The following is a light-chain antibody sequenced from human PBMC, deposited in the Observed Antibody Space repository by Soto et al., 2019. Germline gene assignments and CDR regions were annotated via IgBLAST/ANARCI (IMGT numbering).Light chain of an antibody. CDR2: LGS. J-gene: IGKJ4*01. CDR3: MQALQAPLT. CDR1: QSLLHSDGYNY. Sequence: DVVMTQSPLSLPVTPGEPASISCRSSQSLLHSDGYNYLDWFLQRPGQSPQVLIYLGSNRAPGVPDRFSGSGSGPDFTLKISRVEAEDVGIYYCMQALQAPLTFGGGTKVEIK. V-gene: IGKV2-28*01.